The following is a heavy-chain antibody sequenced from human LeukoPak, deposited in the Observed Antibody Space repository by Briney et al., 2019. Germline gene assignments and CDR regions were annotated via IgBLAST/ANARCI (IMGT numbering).Heavy chain of an antibody. CDR3: AREGKAGSSGWFGAFDI. J-gene: IGHJ3*02. CDR1: TGYY. Sequence: ASVKVSCKTSTGYYMHWVRQAPGQGLEYMGWIHPNSGASKSVPKFQGRVTMTRDTSINTDYVELSSLTSDDTAMYYRAREGKAGSSGWFGAFDIWGQGTMVIVSS. CDR2: IHPNSGAS. V-gene: IGHV1-2*02. D-gene: IGHD6-13*01.